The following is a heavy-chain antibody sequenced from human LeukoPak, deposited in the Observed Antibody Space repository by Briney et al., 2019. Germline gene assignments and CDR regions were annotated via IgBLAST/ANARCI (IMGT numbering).Heavy chain of an antibody. CDR3: ARVDYDSSGYFDY. Sequence: SETLSLTCTVSGGSISSGGYYWSWIRQHPGKGLEWIGYIYYSGSTYYNPSLKSRVTMSIDTSKNQFSLKVTSVTAADTAVYYCARVDYDSSGYFDYWGQGTPVTVSS. D-gene: IGHD3-22*01. CDR1: GGSISSGGYY. CDR2: IYYSGST. J-gene: IGHJ4*02. V-gene: IGHV4-31*03.